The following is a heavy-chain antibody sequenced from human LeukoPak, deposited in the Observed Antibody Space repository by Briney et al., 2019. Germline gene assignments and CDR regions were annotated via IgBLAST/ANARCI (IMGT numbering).Heavy chain of an antibody. CDR1: GYTFTSYG. D-gene: IGHD1-26*01. J-gene: IGHJ3*02. CDR2: ISPVGGGT. Sequence: ASVKVSCKASGYTFTSYGISWVRQAPGQGLEWMGIISPVGGGTTYAPRFQGLVTMTVDTSTTTVYMELSSLRSEDTAVYYCAREPPLVGSTTPSEAFDIWGQGTMVTVSS. CDR3: AREPPLVGSTTPSEAFDI. V-gene: IGHV1-46*01.